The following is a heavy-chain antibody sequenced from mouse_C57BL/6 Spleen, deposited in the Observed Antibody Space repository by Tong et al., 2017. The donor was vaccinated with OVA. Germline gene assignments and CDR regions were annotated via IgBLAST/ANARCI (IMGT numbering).Heavy chain of an antibody. CDR2: ISDGGSYT. CDR1: GFTFSSYA. D-gene: IGHD3-3*01. Sequence: EVQLQESGGGLVKPGGSLKLSCAASGFTFSSYAMSWVRQTPEKRLEWVATISDGGSYTYYPDNVKGRFTISRDNAKNNLYLQMSHLKSEDTAMYYCAREGGTGANFDYWGQGTTLTVSS. CDR3: AREGGTGANFDY. J-gene: IGHJ2*01. V-gene: IGHV5-4*01.